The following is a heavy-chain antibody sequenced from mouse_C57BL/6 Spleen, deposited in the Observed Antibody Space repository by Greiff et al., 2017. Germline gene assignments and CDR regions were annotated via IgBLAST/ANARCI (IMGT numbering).Heavy chain of an antibody. J-gene: IGHJ2*01. CDR2: IYPGDGDT. CDR3: ARYDGYYFDY. Sequence: VQLVESGPELVKPGASVKISCKASGYAFSSSWMNWVKQRPGKGLEWIGRIYPGDGDTNYNGKFKGKATLTADKSSSTAYMQLSSLTSEDSAVYFCARYDGYYFDYWGQGTTLTVSS. D-gene: IGHD2-2*01. CDR1: GYAFSSSW. V-gene: IGHV1-82*01.